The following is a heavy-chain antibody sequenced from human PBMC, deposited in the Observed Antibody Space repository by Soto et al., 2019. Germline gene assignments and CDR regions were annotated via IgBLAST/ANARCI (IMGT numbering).Heavy chain of an antibody. D-gene: IGHD3-22*01. CDR1: GGSISSGGYS. J-gene: IGHJ4*02. V-gene: IGHV4-30-2*01. CDR2: IYHSGST. Sequence: PSETLSLTCAVSGGSISSGGYSWSWIRQPPGKGLEWIGYIYHSGSTYYNPSLKSRVTISVARSKNQFSLKLSSVTAADTAVYYCARSGDDSPYSFDYWGQGTLVTVSS. CDR3: ARSGDDSPYSFDY.